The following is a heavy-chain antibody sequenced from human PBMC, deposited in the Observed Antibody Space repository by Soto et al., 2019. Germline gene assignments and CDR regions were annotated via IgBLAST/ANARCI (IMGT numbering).Heavy chain of an antibody. CDR2: INPSGGST. D-gene: IGHD5-18*01. CDR3: ARDLGGYCYGYGDLATLPGH. V-gene: IGHV1-46*01. J-gene: IGHJ4*02. CDR1: GYTFTSYY. Sequence: ASVKVSCKASGYTFTSYYMHWVRQAPGQGLEWMGIINPSGGSTSYAQKFQGRVTMTRDTSTSTVYMELSSLGSEDTAVYYCARDLGGYCYGYGDLATLPGHWGQGTLVTVSS.